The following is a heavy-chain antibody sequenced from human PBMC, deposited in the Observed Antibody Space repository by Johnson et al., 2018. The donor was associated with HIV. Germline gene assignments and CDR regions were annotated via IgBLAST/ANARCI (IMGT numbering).Heavy chain of an antibody. V-gene: IGHV3-13*01. D-gene: IGHD6-13*01. CDR3: ANDLVGSMGGSWGWGASSALDI. J-gene: IGHJ3*02. CDR2: IGTAGDT. Sequence: EVQLVESGGGLVQPGGSLRLSCAASGFTFSSYDMHWVRQATGKGLESVSAIGTAGDTYYPGSVKGRFTISRENAKNSLYLQMNNLRVEDTALYYWANDLVGSMGGSWGWGASSALDIWGQGTMVTVSS. CDR1: GFTFSSYD.